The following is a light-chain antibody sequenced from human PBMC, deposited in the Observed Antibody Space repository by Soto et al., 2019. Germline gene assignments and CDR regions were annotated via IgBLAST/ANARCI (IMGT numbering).Light chain of an antibody. J-gene: IGKJ5*01. V-gene: IGKV3-20*01. CDR2: GAS. CDR1: QSVTSSS. Sequence: EIVLTQFPGTLSLSPGERATLSFSASQSVTSSSLAWYQQKVGRAPRVLIYGASNRATGIPDRFSGSGSGTDFTLTITGLEPEDFAVYYCQQYGSSPRTFGQGTRLEIK. CDR3: QQYGSSPRT.